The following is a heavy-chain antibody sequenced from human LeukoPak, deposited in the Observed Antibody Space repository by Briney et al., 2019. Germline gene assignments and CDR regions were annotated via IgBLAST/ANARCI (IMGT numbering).Heavy chain of an antibody. Sequence: SETLSLTCTVSGGSISSYYWSWIRQPAGKGLEWIGRIYTSGSTNYNPSLKSRVTMSVDTSKNQFSLKLSSVTAADTAVYYCARGKYDFWSGYLGPWGQGTLVTVSS. CDR3: ARGKYDFWSGYLGP. CDR1: GGSISSYY. J-gene: IGHJ5*02. D-gene: IGHD3-3*01. V-gene: IGHV4-4*07. CDR2: IYTSGST.